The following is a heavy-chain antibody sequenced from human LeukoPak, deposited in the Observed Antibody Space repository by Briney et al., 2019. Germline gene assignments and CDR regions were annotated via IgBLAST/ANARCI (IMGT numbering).Heavy chain of an antibody. V-gene: IGHV4-4*09. CDR2: IYTSGST. CDR1: GGSISSYY. CDR3: ARHRYNWNCRFDP. J-gene: IGHJ5*02. D-gene: IGHD1-7*01. Sequence: SETLSLTCTVSGGSISSYYWSWIRQPPGKGLEWIGYIYTSGSTNYNPSLKSRVTISVDTSKNQFSLKLSSVTAADTVVYYCARHRYNWNCRFDPWGQGTLVTVSS.